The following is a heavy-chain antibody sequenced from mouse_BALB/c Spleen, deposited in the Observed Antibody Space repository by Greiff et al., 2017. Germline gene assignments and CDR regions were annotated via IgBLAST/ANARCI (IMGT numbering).Heavy chain of an antibody. V-gene: IGHV3-2*02. CDR2: ISYSGST. CDR3: AREGPIVYYFDY. Sequence: EVQLQQSGPGLVKPSQSLSLTCTVTGYSITSDYAWNWIRQFPGNKLEWMGYISYSGSTSYNPSLKSRISITRDTSKNQFFLQLNSVTTEDTATYYCAREGPIVYYFDYWGQGTTLTVSS. CDR1: GYSITSDYA. J-gene: IGHJ2*01. D-gene: IGHD2-12*01.